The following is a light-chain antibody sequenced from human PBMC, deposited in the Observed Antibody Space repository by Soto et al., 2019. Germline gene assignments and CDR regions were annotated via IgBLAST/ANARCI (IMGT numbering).Light chain of an antibody. CDR1: QDIRDF. CDR3: QVCDNLFVT. J-gene: IGKJ4*01. CDR2: DAS. Sequence: IQVTQSPSSLSASVGDRVTITCQASQDIRDFLNWHQQKPGKAPKLLIYDASTLETGVPSRFRGSGPGTNFTFTISSLQPEDFATYYCQVCDNLFVTFGGGTKVDIK. V-gene: IGKV1-33*01.